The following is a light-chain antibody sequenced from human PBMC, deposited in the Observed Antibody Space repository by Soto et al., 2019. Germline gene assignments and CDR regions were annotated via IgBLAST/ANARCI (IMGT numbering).Light chain of an antibody. CDR2: DNN. CDR3: QSYDSSRSALHV. CDR1: SSNIGAGYD. V-gene: IGLV1-40*01. Sequence: QSVLTQPPSVSGAPGQRVTISCTGSSSNIGAGYDVHWYQQLPGTAPKLLIYDNNNRPSGVPDRFSASKSGTSASLAITGLQAEDEADYYCQSYDSSRSALHVFGTGTKLTVL. J-gene: IGLJ1*01.